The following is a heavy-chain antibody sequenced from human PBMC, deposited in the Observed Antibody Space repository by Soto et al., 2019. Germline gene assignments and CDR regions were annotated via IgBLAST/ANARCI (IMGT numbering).Heavy chain of an antibody. CDR3: AKAGDWNYVYDF. CDR2: VNSDGSST. D-gene: IGHD1-7*01. V-gene: IGHV3-74*01. J-gene: IGHJ4*02. Sequence: GGSLRLSCAASGFTFAHYRIHWVRQAPGKGLVWVSRVNSDGSSTNYADAVKGRFTIFRDNSKNMAYLQMNNLTVEDTGVYYCAKAGDWNYVYDFWGQGALVTVSS. CDR1: GFTFAHYR.